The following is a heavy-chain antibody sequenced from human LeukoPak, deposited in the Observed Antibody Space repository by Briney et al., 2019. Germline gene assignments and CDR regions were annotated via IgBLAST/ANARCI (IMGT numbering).Heavy chain of an antibody. CDR1: SGSFSGYY. D-gene: IGHD3-3*01. CDR3: ARTITIFGVVTYDY. CDR2: INHSGST. J-gene: IGHJ4*02. Sequence: PSETLSLTCAVYSGSFSGYYWSWIRQPPGKGLEGIGEINHSGSTNYNPSLKSRVTISVDTSKNQFSLKLSSVTAADTAVYYCARTITIFGVVTYDYWGQGTLVTVSS. V-gene: IGHV4-34*01.